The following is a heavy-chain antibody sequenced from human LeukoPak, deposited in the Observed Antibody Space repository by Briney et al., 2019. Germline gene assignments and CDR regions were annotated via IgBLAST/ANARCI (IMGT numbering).Heavy chain of an antibody. CDR1: GGTFSSYA. Sequence: SVKVSCNASGGTFSSYAISWVRQAPGQRLEWMGGIIPIFGTANYAQKFQGRVTITADESTSTAYMELSSLRSEDTAVYYCARDIEPAALYAFDIWGQGTMVTVSS. CDR2: IIPIFGTA. V-gene: IGHV1-69*13. J-gene: IGHJ3*02. CDR3: ARDIEPAALYAFDI. D-gene: IGHD6-13*01.